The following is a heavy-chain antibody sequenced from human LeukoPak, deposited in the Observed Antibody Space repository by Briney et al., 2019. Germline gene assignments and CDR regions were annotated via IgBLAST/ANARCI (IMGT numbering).Heavy chain of an antibody. CDR3: ARTRYCSGGSCYYGMDV. CDR1: GDSVSSNSAA. D-gene: IGHD2-15*01. J-gene: IGHJ6*02. Sequence: SQTLSLTCAISGDSVSSNSAAWIWIRQSPSRGLEWLGRTYYRSKWYDDYAVSVKSRITINPDTFKNQFSLQLNSVTPEDTAVYYCARTRYCSGGSCYYGMDVWGQGTTVTVSS. CDR2: TYYRSKWYD. V-gene: IGHV6-1*01.